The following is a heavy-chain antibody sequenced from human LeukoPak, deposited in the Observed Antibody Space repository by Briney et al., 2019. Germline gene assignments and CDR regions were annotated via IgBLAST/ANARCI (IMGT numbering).Heavy chain of an antibody. Sequence: PGGSLRLSCAASGFTFSAYALTWVRQAPGKGLEWVSIITDSGGSTYYADSVKGRFTISRDNSKNTLYLQMNSLRAEDTAVYYCASAYGSGSYFNRDYWGQGTLVTVSS. J-gene: IGHJ4*02. CDR1: GFTFSAYA. CDR2: ITDSGGST. CDR3: ASAYGSGSYFNRDY. D-gene: IGHD3-10*01. V-gene: IGHV3-23*01.